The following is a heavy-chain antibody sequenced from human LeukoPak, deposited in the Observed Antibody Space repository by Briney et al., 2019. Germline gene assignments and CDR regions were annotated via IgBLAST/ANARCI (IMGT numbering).Heavy chain of an antibody. CDR1: GFTFSTYR. CDR2: ISSTGSTI. J-gene: IGHJ4*02. CDR3: ARGRGYCSGTSCYVDD. Sequence: GGSLRLSCAASGFTFSTYRMNWVRQAPGRGLEWVSYISSTGSTIYYADSVKGRFTISRDNAKNSLYLQMNSLRAEDTAVYYCARGRGYCSGTSCYVDDWGQGTLVTVSS. V-gene: IGHV3-48*01. D-gene: IGHD2-2*01.